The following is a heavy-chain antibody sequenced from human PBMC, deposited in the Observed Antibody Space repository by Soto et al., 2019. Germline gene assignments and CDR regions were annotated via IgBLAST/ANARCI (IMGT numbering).Heavy chain of an antibody. CDR2: IIPIFGTS. D-gene: IGHD5-12*01. CDR1: GSTFNNHA. CDR3: VRGKMREMATILRDKWFDP. Sequence: QVQLVQSGAEVKKPGSSVKVSCKASGSTFNNHAINWVRQAPGQGLEWMGGIIPIFGTSNYAQKFQGRVTITAGESTRTAYMELSSLRSEDTAVYYWVRGKMREMATILRDKWFDPWGQGTLVTVSS. V-gene: IGHV1-69*01. J-gene: IGHJ5*02.